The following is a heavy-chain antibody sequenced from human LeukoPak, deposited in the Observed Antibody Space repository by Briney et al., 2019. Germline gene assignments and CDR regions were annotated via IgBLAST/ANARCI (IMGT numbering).Heavy chain of an antibody. D-gene: IGHD6-19*01. CDR3: ARVYSNSSGPRDPYYYYGMDV. V-gene: IGHV4-31*03. CDR1: GGSISSGGYY. CDR2: IYYSGST. J-gene: IGHJ6*02. Sequence: SETLSLTCTVSGGSISSGGYYWSWIRQHPGKGLEWIGYIYYSGSTYYNPSLKSRVTISVDTSKNQFSLKLSSVTAADTAVYYCARVYSNSSGPRDPYYYYGMDVWGQGTTVTVSS.